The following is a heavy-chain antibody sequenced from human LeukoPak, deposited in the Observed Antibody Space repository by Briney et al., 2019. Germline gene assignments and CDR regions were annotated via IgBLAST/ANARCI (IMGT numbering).Heavy chain of an antibody. CDR1: GYTFTGYY. CDR2: IDPNSGDT. CDR3: ARGKNGSSGWYSFFDY. J-gene: IGHJ4*02. Sequence: GASVKVSCKASGYTFTGYYMHWVRQAPGQGLEWMGWIDPNSGDTNYAQKFQGRVTMTRDTSISTAYMELSRLRSDDTAVYYCARGKNGSSGWYSFFDYWGQGTLITVSS. D-gene: IGHD6-19*01. V-gene: IGHV1-2*02.